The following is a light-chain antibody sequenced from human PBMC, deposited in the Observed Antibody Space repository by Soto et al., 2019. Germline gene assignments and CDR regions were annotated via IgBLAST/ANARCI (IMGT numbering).Light chain of an antibody. V-gene: IGLV2-14*01. CDR3: SSYTSSSTSV. CDR1: SSDVGGYNY. Sequence: QSALTQPASVSGSPGQSITISCTGTSSDVGGYNYVSWYQQHPGKAPKLIIYDVSNRPSGISNRFSGSKCGNTASLTISGLQAEDEADYHCSSYTSSSTSVFGGGTKLTVL. J-gene: IGLJ2*01. CDR2: DVS.